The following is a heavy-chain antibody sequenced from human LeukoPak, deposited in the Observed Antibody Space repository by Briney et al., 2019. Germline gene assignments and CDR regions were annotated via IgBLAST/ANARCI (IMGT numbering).Heavy chain of an antibody. V-gene: IGHV4-59*01. CDR3: AKGGSTNFYYGDV. Sequence: PSETLSLTCSVSGGSMTNLYWTWIRQPPGKGLEWIGDIYDSGSTRYNTSLESRVTISVDTPKNQFSLKLSSVTAADTAVYYCAKGGSTNFYYGDVWGQGTTVTVSS. J-gene: IGHJ6*02. D-gene: IGHD2/OR15-2a*01. CDR1: GGSMTNLY. CDR2: IYDSGST.